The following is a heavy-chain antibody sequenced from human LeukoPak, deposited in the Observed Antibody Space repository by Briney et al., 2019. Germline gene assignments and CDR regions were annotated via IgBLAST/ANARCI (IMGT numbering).Heavy chain of an antibody. J-gene: IGHJ4*02. D-gene: IGHD3-16*02. Sequence: QPGRSLRLSCAASGFTFSSYAMHWVRQAPGKGLEWVAVISYDGSKKYYADSVKGRFTISRDNSKNTLYLQMNSLRAEDKAVYYCAREVLYDYVWGSYRLHYFYYWGQGTLVTVSS. CDR1: GFTFSSYA. V-gene: IGHV3-30-3*01. CDR3: AREVLYDYVWGSYRLHYFYY. CDR2: ISYDGSKK.